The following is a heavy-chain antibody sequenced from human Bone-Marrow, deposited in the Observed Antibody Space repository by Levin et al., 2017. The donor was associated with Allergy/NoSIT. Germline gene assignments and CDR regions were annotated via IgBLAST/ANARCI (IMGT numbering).Heavy chain of an antibody. CDR2: LTGSDGRT. CDR1: GFTFSSYA. CDR3: AKVGVSIAAEFDY. Sequence: PGESLKISCVASGFTFSSYAMAWVRQAPGKGLEWVSTLTGSDGRTFSADSVKGRFTISRDNSKNTVYLQMNTLRADDTAIYYCAKVGVSIAAEFDYWGQGTLVTVSS. J-gene: IGHJ4*02. D-gene: IGHD6-25*01. V-gene: IGHV3-23*01.